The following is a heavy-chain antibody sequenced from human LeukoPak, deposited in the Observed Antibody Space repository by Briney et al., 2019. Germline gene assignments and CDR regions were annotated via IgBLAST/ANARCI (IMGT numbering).Heavy chain of an antibody. Sequence: PSETLSLTCTFSGGSISSYYWSWIRQPAGKGLEWSGRIYTSGSTNYNPSLKSRVTMSVDTSKNQFSLKLSSVTAADTAVYYCARDSVHIVVVPAAVVDRSYMDVWGKGTTVTVSS. CDR2: IYTSGST. D-gene: IGHD2-2*01. J-gene: IGHJ6*03. CDR3: ARDSVHIVVVPAAVVDRSYMDV. CDR1: GGSISSYY. V-gene: IGHV4-4*07.